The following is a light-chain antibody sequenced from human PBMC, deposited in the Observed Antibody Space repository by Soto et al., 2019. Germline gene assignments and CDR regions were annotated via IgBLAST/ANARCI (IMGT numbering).Light chain of an antibody. CDR2: EVS. V-gene: IGLV2-8*01. J-gene: IGLJ1*01. CDR1: SSDVGGYNY. Sequence: QSALTQPPSASGSPGQSVTISCTGTSSDVGGYNYVSWYQHHPGKAPKLMIYEVSKRPSGVPDRFSGSKSGNTASLTVSGLQAEDEADYYCSSYAGRNNLGVFGTGTKLTVL. CDR3: SSYAGRNNLGV.